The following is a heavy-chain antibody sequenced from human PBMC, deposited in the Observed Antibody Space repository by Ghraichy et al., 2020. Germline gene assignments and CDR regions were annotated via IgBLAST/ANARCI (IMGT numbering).Heavy chain of an antibody. CDR1: GFTFSSYW. J-gene: IGHJ6*02. CDR2: IKQDGSEK. V-gene: IGHV3-7*01. D-gene: IGHD6-19*01. Sequence: GGSLRLSCAASGFTFSSYWMSWVRQAPGKGLEWVANIKQDGSEKYYVDSVKGRFTISRDNAKNSLYLQMNSLRAEDTAVYYCARAGGYSSGWGGYYYYGMDVWGQGTTVTVSS. CDR3: ARAGGYSSGWGGYYYYGMDV.